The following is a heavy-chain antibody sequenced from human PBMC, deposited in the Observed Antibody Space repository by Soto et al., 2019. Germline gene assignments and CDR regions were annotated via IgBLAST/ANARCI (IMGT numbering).Heavy chain of an antibody. V-gene: IGHV1-2*02. J-gene: IGHJ4*01. CDR1: GYTFSDYY. CDR3: AMEPAIAKPDVVDF. D-gene: IGHD1-1*01. CDR2: INPNRGGT. Sequence: ASVKVSSNASGYTFSDYYTHWVQHAPGHGLEWMGWINPNRGGTKYAPKFQSGVTMTRDTSITTAYMELSRLRSDDTAVYYCAMEPAIAKPDVVDFCGQGTLVTVSS.